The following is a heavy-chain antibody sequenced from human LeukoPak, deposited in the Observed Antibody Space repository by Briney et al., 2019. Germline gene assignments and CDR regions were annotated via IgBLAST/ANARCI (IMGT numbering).Heavy chain of an antibody. D-gene: IGHD3-22*01. CDR3: AKVRGSGYYPPFDY. Sequence: PGGSLRLSCAASGFTFSSYGMHWVRQAPGKGLERVAVISYDGSNKYYADSVKGRFTISRDNSKNTMYLQMNSLRAEDTAVYYCAKVRGSGYYPPFDYWGQGTLVTVSS. V-gene: IGHV3-30*18. CDR1: GFTFSSYG. J-gene: IGHJ4*02. CDR2: ISYDGSNK.